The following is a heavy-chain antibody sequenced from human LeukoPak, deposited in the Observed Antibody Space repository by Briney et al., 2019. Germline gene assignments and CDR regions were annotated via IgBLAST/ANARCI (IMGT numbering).Heavy chain of an antibody. CDR1: GFTFSSYG. Sequence: GGTLRLSCAASGFTFSSYGMNWVRQAPGKGLEWVSFISGSGDSTYFADSVKGRFTISRDNSKNTLYLQMNSLRAEDTAVYYCAKDPWFGESWGQGTLVTVSS. J-gene: IGHJ5*02. V-gene: IGHV3-23*01. CDR2: ISGSGDST. CDR3: AKDPWFGES. D-gene: IGHD3-10*01.